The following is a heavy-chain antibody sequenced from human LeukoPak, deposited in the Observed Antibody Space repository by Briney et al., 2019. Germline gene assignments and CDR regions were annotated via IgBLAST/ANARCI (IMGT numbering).Heavy chain of an antibody. Sequence: GGSLRRSCAGAGFTFSSYALSWVRQLPGEGLDWVSSISVSSTPYYLDSVKGRFTISRDNSKNALFLQMNSLRAEDTALYYCAKCFLENGRKVFNIGGQGKMVTVS. CDR1: GFTFSSYA. D-gene: IGHD3-3*01. J-gene: IGHJ3*02. CDR3: AKCFLENGRKVFNI. CDR2: ISVSSTP. V-gene: IGHV3-23*01.